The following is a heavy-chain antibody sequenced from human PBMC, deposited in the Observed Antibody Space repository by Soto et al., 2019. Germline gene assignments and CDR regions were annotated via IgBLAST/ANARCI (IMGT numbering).Heavy chain of an antibody. CDR3: TRYDSSGSEDPNFDF. CDR2: IYWDDDK. CDR1: GFPLSTRGVG. V-gene: IGHV2-5*02. D-gene: IGHD3-22*01. Sequence: FGPTLVNTTLTLRLTCTFSGFPLSTRGVGVGWIRQPPGKALEWLALIYWDDDKRYSPSLKSRLTITKDTSKNQVVLTMTNMDPVDTAIYYCTRYDSSGSEDPNFDFWGKGTLDTGTS. J-gene: IGHJ4*02.